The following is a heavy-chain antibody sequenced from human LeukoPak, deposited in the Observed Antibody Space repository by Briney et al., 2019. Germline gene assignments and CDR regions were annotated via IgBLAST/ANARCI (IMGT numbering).Heavy chain of an antibody. D-gene: IGHD4-17*01. CDR1: GFTFGDYA. CDR2: ISGSGGST. J-gene: IGHJ4*02. Sequence: LPGGSLRLSCTASGFTFGDYAMSWFRQAPGKGLEWVSAISGSGGSTYYADSVKGRFTISRDNSKNTLYLQMNSLRAEDTAVYYCAKPLGTTGDDYWGQGTLVTVSS. V-gene: IGHV3-23*01. CDR3: AKPLGTTGDDY.